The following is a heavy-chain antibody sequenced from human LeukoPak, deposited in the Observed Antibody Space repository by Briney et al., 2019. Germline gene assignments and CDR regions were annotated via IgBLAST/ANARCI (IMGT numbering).Heavy chain of an antibody. CDR1: GGTFSSYA. Sequence: ASVKVSCKASGGTFSSYAISWVRQAPGLGLEWMGRIIPIFGTANYAQKFQGRVTITTDESTSTAYMELSSLRSEDTAVYYCARDRGVTTRANWGQGTLVTVSS. D-gene: IGHD4-11*01. CDR3: ARDRGVTTRAN. CDR2: IIPIFGTA. J-gene: IGHJ4*02. V-gene: IGHV1-69*05.